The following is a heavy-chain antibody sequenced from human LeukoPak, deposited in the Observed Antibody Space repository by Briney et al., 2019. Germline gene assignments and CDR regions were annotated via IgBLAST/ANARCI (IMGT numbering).Heavy chain of an antibody. CDR1: GFTFSTYS. J-gene: IGHJ4*02. CDR2: ISSSSTTI. V-gene: IGHV3-48*01. D-gene: IGHD7-27*01. CDR3: ARDRTWGFDY. Sequence: GGSLRLSWAASGFTFSTYSINWVRQAPGKGLEWVSYISSSSTTIYYADSVKGRFTISRDNAKNSLYLQMNSLRAEDTAIYYCARDRTWGFDYWGQGTLVTVSS.